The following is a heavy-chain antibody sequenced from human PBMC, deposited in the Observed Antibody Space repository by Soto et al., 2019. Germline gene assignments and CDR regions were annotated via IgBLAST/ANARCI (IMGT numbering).Heavy chain of an antibody. CDR1: GFTFSTYS. Sequence: GGSLRLSCAASGFTFSTYSMSWVRQAPGKGLEWVSYISSSSNTIYDADSVKGRFTISRDNAKNSLYLQMNSLRAADTAVYYFAIGITLVRGCIDLTDYFCMDVWGKGTTVTVSS. V-gene: IGHV3-48*01. J-gene: IGHJ6*03. D-gene: IGHD3-10*01. CDR3: AIGITLVRGCIDLTDYFCMDV. CDR2: ISSSSNTI.